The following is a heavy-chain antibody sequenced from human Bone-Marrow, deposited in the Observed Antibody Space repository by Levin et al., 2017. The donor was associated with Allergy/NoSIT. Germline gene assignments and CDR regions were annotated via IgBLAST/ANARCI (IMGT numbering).Heavy chain of an antibody. CDR3: ASSFRYSSGWSNTDDAFDI. Sequence: RGESLKISCKGSGYSFTSYWIGWVRQMPGKGLEWMGIIYPGDSDTRYSPSFQGQVTISADKSISTAYLQWSSLKASDTAMYYCASSFRYSSGWSNTDDAFDIWGQGTMVTVSS. J-gene: IGHJ3*02. D-gene: IGHD6-19*01. CDR1: GYSFTSYW. CDR2: IYPGDSDT. V-gene: IGHV5-51*01.